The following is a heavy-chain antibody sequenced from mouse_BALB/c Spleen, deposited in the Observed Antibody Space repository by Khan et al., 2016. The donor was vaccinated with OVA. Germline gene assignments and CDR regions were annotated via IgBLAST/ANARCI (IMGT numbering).Heavy chain of an antibody. Sequence: QVQLQQSGPELVKPGALVKISCKTSGYTFTAYDINWVKQRPGQGLEWIGRIYPGDGTVNYNENFRGKATLNADKSSNTAYMLLSSLTSERSAVYFSAREGLRGVALDSWGQGTSVFVSS. J-gene: IGHJ4*01. V-gene: IGHV1S56*01. CDR3: AREGLRGVALDS. CDR1: GYTFTAYD. D-gene: IGHD2-4*01. CDR2: IYPGDGTV.